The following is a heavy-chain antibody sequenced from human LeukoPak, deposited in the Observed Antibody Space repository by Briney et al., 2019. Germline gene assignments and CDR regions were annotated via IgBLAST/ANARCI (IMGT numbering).Heavy chain of an antibody. D-gene: IGHD3-3*01. V-gene: IGHV3-33*06. CDR1: GFTFSSYG. CDR2: IWYDGSNK. Sequence: GRSLRLSCAASGFTFSSYGMHWVRQAPGKGLEWVAVIWYDGSNKYYADSVKGRFTISRDNSKNTLYLQMNSLRAEDTAVYYCAKDRASLRFLELGIWGQGTMVTVSS. CDR3: AKDRASLRFLELGI. J-gene: IGHJ3*02.